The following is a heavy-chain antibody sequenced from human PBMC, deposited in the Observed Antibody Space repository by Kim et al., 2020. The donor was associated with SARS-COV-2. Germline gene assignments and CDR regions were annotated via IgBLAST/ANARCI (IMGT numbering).Heavy chain of an antibody. CDR2: INPSGGST. J-gene: IGHJ3*02. Sequence: ASVKVSCKASGYTFTSYYMHWVRQAPGQGLEWMGIINPSGGSTSYAQKFQGRVTMTRDTSTSTVYMELSSLRSEDTAVYYCAREPSITMIVVGAFDIWGQGTMVTVSS. D-gene: IGHD3-22*01. CDR3: AREPSITMIVVGAFDI. V-gene: IGHV1-46*01. CDR1: GYTFTSYY.